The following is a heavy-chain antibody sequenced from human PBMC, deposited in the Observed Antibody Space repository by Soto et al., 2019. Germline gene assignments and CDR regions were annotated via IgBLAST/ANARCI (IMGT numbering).Heavy chain of an antibody. CDR3: AHSPENVLRYFDWLSTPEVGAFDI. D-gene: IGHD3-9*01. Sequence: QITLKESGPTLVKPTQTLTLTCTFSGFSLSTSGVGVGWIRQPPGKALEWLALIYWDDDKRYSPSLKSRLTITKDTSKNQVVLTMTNMDPVDTATYYCAHSPENVLRYFDWLSTPEVGAFDIWGQGTMVTVSS. J-gene: IGHJ3*02. V-gene: IGHV2-5*02. CDR1: GFSLSTSGVG. CDR2: IYWDDDK.